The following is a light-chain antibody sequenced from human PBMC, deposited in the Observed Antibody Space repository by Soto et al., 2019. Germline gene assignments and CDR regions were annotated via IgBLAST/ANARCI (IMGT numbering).Light chain of an antibody. CDR1: QSDSSN. CDR2: HAS. J-gene: IGKJ4*01. CDR3: QQYNKWPLT. Sequence: EIVMTQSPATLSVSPGERATLSCRASQSDSSNLAWYQQKPGQVPRLLIYHASTSATGIPARFSGSGSGTDLTLTISSLQSEEFAVYYCQQYNKWPLTFGGGTKVEIK. V-gene: IGKV3-15*01.